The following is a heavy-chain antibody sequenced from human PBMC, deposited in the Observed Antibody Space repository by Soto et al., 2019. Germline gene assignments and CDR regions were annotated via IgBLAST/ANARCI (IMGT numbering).Heavy chain of an antibody. J-gene: IGHJ6*02. Sequence: GGSLRLPGAASGFTFSSYSMNWVRQAPGRGLEGVSSISSSSSSIYYADSVKGRFTISIDNVKNSLYLQMNGLRDEDTAVYYCARDLRDDSGYDYYYYGMDVWGPGTTVTVSS. V-gene: IGHV3-21*01. D-gene: IGHD5-12*01. CDR1: GFTFSSYS. CDR2: ISSSSSSI. CDR3: ARDLRDDSGYDYYYYGMDV.